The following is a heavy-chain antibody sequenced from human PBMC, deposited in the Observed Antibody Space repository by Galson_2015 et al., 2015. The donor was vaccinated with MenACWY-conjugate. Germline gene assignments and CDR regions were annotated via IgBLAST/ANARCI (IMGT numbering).Heavy chain of an antibody. D-gene: IGHD3-9*01. J-gene: IGHJ3*02. Sequence: SLRLPCAASGFTFSSYWMHWVRQVPGKGLVWVSRINNDGSSRSYADSVKGRLTISRDNAKNTLYLQMNSLRAEDTAVYYCAKEHILTGYSPGTHAFDIWGQGTMVTVSS. V-gene: IGHV3-74*01. CDR2: INNDGSSR. CDR1: GFTFSSYW. CDR3: AKEHILTGYSPGTHAFDI.